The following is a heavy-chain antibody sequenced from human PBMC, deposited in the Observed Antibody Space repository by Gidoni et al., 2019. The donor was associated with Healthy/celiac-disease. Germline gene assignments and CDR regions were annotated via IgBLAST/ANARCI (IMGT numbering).Heavy chain of an antibody. CDR2: INHSGST. D-gene: IGHD2-2*01. Sequence: QVQLQQWGAGLLKPSETLSLTCAVYGGSFSGYYWSWIRQPPGKGLEWIGEINHSGSTNYNPSLKSRVTISVDTSKNQFSLKLSSVTAADTAVYYCARGISEPAANRISWFDPWGQGTLVTVSS. CDR3: ARGISEPAANRISWFDP. V-gene: IGHV4-34*01. J-gene: IGHJ5*02. CDR1: GGSFSGYY.